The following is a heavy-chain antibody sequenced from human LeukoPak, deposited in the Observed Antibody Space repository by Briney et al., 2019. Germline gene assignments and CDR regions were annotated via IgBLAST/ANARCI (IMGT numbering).Heavy chain of an antibody. CDR3: AREVPGPYYYGSGSDWFDP. CDR2: INTNTGNP. Sequence: ASVKVSCKASGYTFTSYAMNWVRQAPGRGLEWMGWINTNTGNPTYAQGFTGRFVFSLDTSVSTAYLQISSLKAEDTAVYYCAREVPGPYYYGSGSDWFDPWGQGTLVTVSS. CDR1: GYTFTSYA. D-gene: IGHD3-10*01. J-gene: IGHJ5*02. V-gene: IGHV7-4-1*02.